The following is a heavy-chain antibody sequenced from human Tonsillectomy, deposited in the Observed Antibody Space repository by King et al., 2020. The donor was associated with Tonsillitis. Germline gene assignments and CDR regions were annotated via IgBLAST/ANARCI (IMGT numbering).Heavy chain of an antibody. Sequence: VTLKESGPALVKPTQTLTLTCTFSGFSLSTSGMCVSWIRQPPGKALEWLALIDWDDDKFYSTSLKTRLTISKDTSKNQMVLTMTNMHPVDTATYYCARISNDFWSGYADYWGRGTLVTVSS. V-gene: IGHV2-70*01. CDR1: GFSLSTSGMC. J-gene: IGHJ4*02. CDR2: IDWDDDK. D-gene: IGHD3-3*01. CDR3: ARISNDFWSGYADY.